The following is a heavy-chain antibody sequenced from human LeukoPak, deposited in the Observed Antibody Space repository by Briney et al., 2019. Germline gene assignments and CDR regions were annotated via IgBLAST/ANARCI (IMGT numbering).Heavy chain of an antibody. J-gene: IGHJ3*02. V-gene: IGHV4-59*01. CDR1: GGSISSYY. D-gene: IGHD3-22*01. CDR3: ARPTYYYDSSGSRYAFDI. Sequence: PSETLSLTCTVSGGSISSYYWSWIRQPPGKGLEWIGYIYYSGSTNYNPSLKSRVTISVDTSKNQFSLKLSSVTAADMAVYYCARPTYYYDSSGSRYAFDIWGQGTMVTVSS. CDR2: IYYSGST.